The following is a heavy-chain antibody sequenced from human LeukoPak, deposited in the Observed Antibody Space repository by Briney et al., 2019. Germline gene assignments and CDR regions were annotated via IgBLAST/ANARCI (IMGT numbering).Heavy chain of an antibody. D-gene: IGHD3-10*01. Sequence: GASVKVSCKASGYTFTSYGISWVRQAPGQGLEWMGWISAYNGNTNYAQKLQGRVTMTTDTSTSTAYMELRSLRSDDTAVYYCARGHTMVRGVIISLFDYWGQGTLVTVSS. J-gene: IGHJ4*02. CDR3: ARGHTMVRGVIISLFDY. CDR2: ISAYNGNT. CDR1: GYTFTSYG. V-gene: IGHV1-18*01.